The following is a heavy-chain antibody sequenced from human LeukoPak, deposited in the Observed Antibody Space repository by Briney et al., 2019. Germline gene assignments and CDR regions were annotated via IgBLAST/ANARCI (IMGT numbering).Heavy chain of an antibody. CDR1: GGSFSGYY. D-gene: IGHD6-13*01. J-gene: IGHJ4*02. CDR3: ARLRSSSWYRQGYFDY. CDR2: INHSGST. V-gene: IGHV4-34*01. Sequence: SETLSLTCAVYGGSFSGYYRSWIRQPPGKGLEWIGEINHSGSTNYNPSLKSRVTISVDTSKNQFSLKLSSVTAADTAVYYCARLRSSSWYRQGYFDYWGQGTLVTVSS.